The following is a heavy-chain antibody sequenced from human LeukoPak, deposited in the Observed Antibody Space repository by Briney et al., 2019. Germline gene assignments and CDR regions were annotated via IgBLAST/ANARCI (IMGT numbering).Heavy chain of an antibody. CDR2: ISSSSSTI. D-gene: IGHD2-2*01. CDR1: GFTFSSYS. J-gene: IGHJ4*02. Sequence: TGGSLRLSCAASGFTFSSYSMNWVRQAPGKGLEWVSYISSSSSTIYYADSVKGRFTISRDNAKNSLYLQMNSLRDEDTAVYYWAREPGALCTSCPPLFDYWGQGTLVTVSS. CDR3: AREPGALCTSCPPLFDY. V-gene: IGHV3-48*02.